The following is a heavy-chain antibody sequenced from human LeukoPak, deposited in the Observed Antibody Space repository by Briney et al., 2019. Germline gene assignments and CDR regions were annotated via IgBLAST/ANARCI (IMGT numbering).Heavy chain of an antibody. D-gene: IGHD2-2*01. CDR2: IKPNSGGT. CDR3: ARARGDIVVVPAAIWFDP. V-gene: IGHV1-2*02. J-gene: IGHJ5*02. CDR1: GYTFTGYY. Sequence: ASVKVSCKASGYTFTGYYIHWVRQAPGQGLEWMGWIKPNSGGTNYAQKFQGRVSMTRDTSISTAYMELSRLRSDDTAVYYCARARGDIVVVPAAIWFDPWGQGTLVTVSS.